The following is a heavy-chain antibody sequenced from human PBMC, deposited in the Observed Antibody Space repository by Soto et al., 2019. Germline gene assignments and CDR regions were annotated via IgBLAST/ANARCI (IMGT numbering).Heavy chain of an antibody. CDR2: VYYSGST. CDR1: GASISDGNYY. D-gene: IGHD3-3*01. CDR3: ARGRFLDF. Sequence: QVQLQESGPGLVKPSQTLSLTCSVSGASISDGNYYWTWIRQSPARGLEWIGYVYYSGSTYYNPSLQSRVTISADTSNNSYSLMLNSVTVADTAVYFCARGRFLDFWGQGILVTVSS. V-gene: IGHV4-30-4*01. J-gene: IGHJ4*02.